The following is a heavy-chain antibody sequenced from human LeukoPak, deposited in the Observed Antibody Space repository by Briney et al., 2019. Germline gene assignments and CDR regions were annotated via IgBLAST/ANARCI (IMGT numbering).Heavy chain of an antibody. J-gene: IGHJ5*02. CDR1: GGSMYSYY. CDR2: IYHSGNS. V-gene: IGHV4-59*08. CDR3: ASGHSSRYSHL. D-gene: IGHD6-13*01. Sequence: SETLSLTCTVSGGSMYSYYWRWIRQPPGKGLEWIGNIYHSGNSNFIPSYNPSLKSRVTISVDTSKSQFSLRLTSVTAADRAVYYCASGHSSRYSHLWGQGTLVTVSS.